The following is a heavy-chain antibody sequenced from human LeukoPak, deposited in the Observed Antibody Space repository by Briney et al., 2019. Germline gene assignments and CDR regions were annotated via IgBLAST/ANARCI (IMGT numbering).Heavy chain of an antibody. Sequence: GGSLRLSCAASGFTFRNYLMSWVRQAPGKGLEWVANINQDGSEKYYVDSVKGRFTISRDNAKNSLYLQMNSLRAEDTAVYYCARESPLRFLEWSYYYYYMDVWGKGTTVTVSS. CDR2: INQDGSEK. D-gene: IGHD3-3*01. CDR1: GFTFRNYL. V-gene: IGHV3-7*01. J-gene: IGHJ6*03. CDR3: ARESPLRFLEWSYYYYYMDV.